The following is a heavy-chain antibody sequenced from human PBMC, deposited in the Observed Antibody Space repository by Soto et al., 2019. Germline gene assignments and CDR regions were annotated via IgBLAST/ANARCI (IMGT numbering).Heavy chain of an antibody. V-gene: IGHV1-69*13. CDR2: IIPIFGTA. CDR3: ARDPVDTAMYRD. D-gene: IGHD5-18*01. CDR1: GGTFSSYA. J-gene: IGHJ4*02. Sequence: SVKVSCKASGGTFSSYAISWVRQAPGQGLEWMGEIIPIFGTANYAQKFQGRVTITADESTSTAYMELSSLRSEDTAVYYCARDPVDTAMYRDWGQGTLVTVSS.